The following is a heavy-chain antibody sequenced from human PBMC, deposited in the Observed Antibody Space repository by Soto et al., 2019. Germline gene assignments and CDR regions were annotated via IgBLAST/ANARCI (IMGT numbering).Heavy chain of an antibody. J-gene: IGHJ4*02. CDR1: GFTCSSYD. V-gene: IGHV3-64*01. CDR3: VRRVSGNYDY. D-gene: IGHD1-7*01. Sequence: EVQLAESGGGMVQPGGSLRLSCVASGFTCSSYDRHWVRQAPGKGLEYVSSISSNGGTTYYGNSVKGRFTISRDNSKNTLYLQMGSLRAEDMAVYYCVRRVSGNYDYWGQGTLVTVSS. CDR2: ISSNGGTT.